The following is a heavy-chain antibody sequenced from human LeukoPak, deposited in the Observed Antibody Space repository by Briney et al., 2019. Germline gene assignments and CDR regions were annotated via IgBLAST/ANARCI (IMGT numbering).Heavy chain of an antibody. Sequence: SETLSLTCTVSGGSISSGGYYWSWIRQHPGKGLEWIGYIYYSGSTYYNPSLKSRVTISVDTSKNQFSLKLSSVTAADTAVYYCAGNTAIPSGPGPFDYWGQGTLVTASS. J-gene: IGHJ4*02. CDR2: IYYSGST. D-gene: IGHD1-14*01. CDR3: AGNTAIPSGPGPFDY. V-gene: IGHV4-31*03. CDR1: GGSISSGGYY.